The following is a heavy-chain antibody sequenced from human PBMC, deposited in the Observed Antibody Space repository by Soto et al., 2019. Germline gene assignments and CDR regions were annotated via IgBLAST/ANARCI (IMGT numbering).Heavy chain of an antibody. Sequence: SETLSLTCTVSGGSISSYYWSWTRQPAGKGLEWIGRIYTSGSTNYNPSLKSRVTMSVDTSKNQFSLKLSSVTAADTAVYYCAGDGWSSGYSYYYYYGMDVWGQGTTVTVSS. CDR3: AGDGWSSGYSYYYYYGMDV. CDR2: IYTSGST. V-gene: IGHV4-4*07. CDR1: GGSISSYY. J-gene: IGHJ6*02. D-gene: IGHD5-18*01.